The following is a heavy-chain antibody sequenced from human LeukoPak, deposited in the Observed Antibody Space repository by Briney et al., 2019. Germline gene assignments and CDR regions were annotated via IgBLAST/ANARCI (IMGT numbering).Heavy chain of an antibody. D-gene: IGHD3-22*01. CDR3: ARGRITMIVVVDAFDT. V-gene: IGHV4-61*01. J-gene: IGHJ3*02. CDR2: IYYSGST. CDR1: GGSVSSGSYY. Sequence: TSETLSLTCTVSGGSVSSGSYYWSWIRQPPGKGLEWIGYIYYSGSTNYNPSLKSRVTISVDTSKNQFSLKLSSVTAADTAVYYCARGRITMIVVVDAFDTWGQGTMVTVSS.